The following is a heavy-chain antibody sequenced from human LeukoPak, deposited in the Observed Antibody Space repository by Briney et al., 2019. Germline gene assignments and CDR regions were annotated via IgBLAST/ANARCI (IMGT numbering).Heavy chain of an antibody. CDR1: GGTFSSYA. J-gene: IGHJ4*02. CDR3: ARDTYDSSGYYAY. Sequence: EASVKVSCKASGGTFSSYAISWVRQAPGQGLEWMGGIIPIFGTANYAQKFQGRVTITTDESTSTAYMELSSLRSDDTAVYYCARDTYDSSGYYAYWGQGTLVTVSS. D-gene: IGHD3-22*01. V-gene: IGHV1-69*05. CDR2: IIPIFGTA.